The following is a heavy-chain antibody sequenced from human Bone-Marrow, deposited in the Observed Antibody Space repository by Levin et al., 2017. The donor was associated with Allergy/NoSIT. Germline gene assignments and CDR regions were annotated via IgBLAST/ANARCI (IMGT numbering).Heavy chain of an antibody. Sequence: GGSLRLSCAASGFTFSGYAMHWVRQAPGKGLEWVAVISFDESHKYYADSVKGRFTISRDNSKSTLYLQMNSLRAEDTAVYYCARALLKDLFDYWGQGTLVTVSS. J-gene: IGHJ4*02. CDR2: ISFDESHK. V-gene: IGHV3-30*04. D-gene: IGHD2-15*01. CDR3: ARALLKDLFDY. CDR1: GFTFSGYA.